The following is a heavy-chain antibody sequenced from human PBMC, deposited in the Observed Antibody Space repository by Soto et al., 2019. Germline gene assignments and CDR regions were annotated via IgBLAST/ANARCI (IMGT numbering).Heavy chain of an antibody. CDR2: TDIDGLST. J-gene: IGHJ4*02. Sequence: EVQLLESGGGLVQPGGSLRLSCAASGFTFSNYAISWVRQAPGKGLEWVSSTDIDGLSTNHADSVRGRFTISKDNAKITLYLQMNSLRAEDTAVYYCAKLLAQNFDYCGQGTLVTVSS. CDR3: AKLLAQNFDY. V-gene: IGHV3-23*05. CDR1: GFTFSNYA.